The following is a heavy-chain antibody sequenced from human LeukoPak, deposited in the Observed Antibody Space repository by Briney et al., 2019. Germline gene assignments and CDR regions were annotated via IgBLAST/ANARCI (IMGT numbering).Heavy chain of an antibody. D-gene: IGHD6-6*01. Sequence: SETLSLTCTVSGGSISSSSYYWGWIRQPPGKGLEWIGSIYYSGSTYYNPSLKSRVTISVDTSKNQFSLKLSSVTAADTAVYYCARRVRMYSSSMLSYYYYYGMDVWGQGTTVTVSS. J-gene: IGHJ6*02. V-gene: IGHV4-39*01. CDR2: IYYSGST. CDR3: ARRVRMYSSSMLSYYYYYGMDV. CDR1: GGSISSSSYY.